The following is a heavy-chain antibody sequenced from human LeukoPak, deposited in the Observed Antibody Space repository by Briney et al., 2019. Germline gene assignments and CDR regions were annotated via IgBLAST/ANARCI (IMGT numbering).Heavy chain of an antibody. CDR1: GFTFISYA. V-gene: IGHV3-30*02. J-gene: IGHJ4*02. CDR2: IRYDESNK. Sequence: QSGGSLRLSCAASGFTFISYAMHWVRQAPGKGLEWVAFIRYDESNKYYADSVKGRFTISRDNSKNTLYLQMNSLRTEDTAVYYCAKGLGGVFDYWGQGTLVTVSS. D-gene: IGHD3-16*01. CDR3: AKGLGGVFDY.